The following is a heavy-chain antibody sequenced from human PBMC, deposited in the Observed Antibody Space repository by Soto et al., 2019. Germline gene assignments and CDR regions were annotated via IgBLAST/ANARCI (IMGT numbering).Heavy chain of an antibody. V-gene: IGHV3-72*01. Sequence: GGSLRLSCAASGFTFSDHYLDWVRQAPGKGLEWVGRTRNKANSNTTEYAASVKGRFTISRDDSKNSLYLQMNSLKTEDTAVYYWAREWRANWNEPSFDCWGQGTLVTVSS. D-gene: IGHD1-20*01. CDR2: TRNKANSNTT. CDR3: AREWRANWNEPSFDC. J-gene: IGHJ4*02. CDR1: GFTFSDHY.